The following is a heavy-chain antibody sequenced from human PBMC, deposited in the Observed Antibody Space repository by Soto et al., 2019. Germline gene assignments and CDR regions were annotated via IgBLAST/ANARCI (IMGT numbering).Heavy chain of an antibody. Sequence: QITLKESGPTLVKPTQTLTLTCTFSGFSLSTSGVGVGWIRQPPGKALEWLALIYWDDDKRYSPSLKSRLTTPKDTSKNQVVLTMTNMDPVDTATYYCVHKGGGDRILDYWGQGTLVTVSS. CDR1: GFSLSTSGVG. CDR2: IYWDDDK. V-gene: IGHV2-5*02. CDR3: VHKGGGDRILDY. J-gene: IGHJ4*02. D-gene: IGHD3-16*01.